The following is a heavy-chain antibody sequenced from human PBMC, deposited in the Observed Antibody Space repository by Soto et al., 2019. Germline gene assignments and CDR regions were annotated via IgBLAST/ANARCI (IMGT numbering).Heavy chain of an antibody. V-gene: IGHV1-3*01. J-gene: IGHJ4*02. D-gene: IGHD3-16*01. CDR1: GSTFTAYP. Sequence: QVQFVQSGAEVKKPGASVKVSCRASGSTFTAYPMHWVRQAPGQGLEWMGWVNVANGDIGNSRKFQGRVTITRDTSASTVYMELDSLTSEDTAVYYCAKKDYYAAGVYHFDHWGQGTLVTVSS. CDR2: VNVANGDI. CDR3: AKKDYYAAGVYHFDH.